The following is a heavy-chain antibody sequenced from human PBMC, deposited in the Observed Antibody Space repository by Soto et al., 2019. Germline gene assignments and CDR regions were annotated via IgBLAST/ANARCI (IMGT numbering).Heavy chain of an antibody. J-gene: IGHJ6*02. CDR3: ARDHGKDIIPYYYYGMDV. CDR1: GFTFSSYG. D-gene: IGHD2-15*01. V-gene: IGHV3-33*01. Sequence: GGSLRLSCAASGFTFSSYGMHWVRQAPGKGLEWVAVIWYDGSNKYYADSVKGRFTISRDNSKNTLYLQMNSLRAEDTAVYYCARDHGKDIIPYYYYGMDVWGQGTTVTVSS. CDR2: IWYDGSNK.